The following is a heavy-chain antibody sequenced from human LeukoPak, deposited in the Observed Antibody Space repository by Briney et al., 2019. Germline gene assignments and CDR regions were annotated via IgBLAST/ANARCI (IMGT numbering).Heavy chain of an antibody. Sequence: PSETLSLTCTVSGGSISSYYWSWVRQPPGKGLEWIGYIYYSGRTNNNPSLKSRVTISVETSKKQFSLKLSFLTAADTAVYYCSSLNTGCSSSWYPDPGYYFDYWGQGTLVTVSS. V-gene: IGHV4-59*08. CDR2: IYYSGRT. J-gene: IGHJ4*02. CDR3: SSLNTGCSSSWYPDPGYYFDY. D-gene: IGHD6-13*01. CDR1: GGSISSYY.